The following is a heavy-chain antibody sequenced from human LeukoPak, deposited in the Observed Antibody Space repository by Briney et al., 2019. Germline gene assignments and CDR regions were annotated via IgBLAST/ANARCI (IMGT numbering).Heavy chain of an antibody. D-gene: IGHD3-9*01. J-gene: IGHJ4*02. CDR3: AKDRVLYDILAGYYDY. CDR2: ISYDGSNK. V-gene: IGHV3-30*18. Sequence: GGCLRLSCAASGFTFSSYGMHWVRQAPGKGLEWVAVISYDGSNKYYTDYMKGRFTISRDNSRNTLYLQMNSLRAEDTAVYYCAKDRVLYDILAGYYDYWGQGTRVRLSS. CDR1: GFTFSSYG.